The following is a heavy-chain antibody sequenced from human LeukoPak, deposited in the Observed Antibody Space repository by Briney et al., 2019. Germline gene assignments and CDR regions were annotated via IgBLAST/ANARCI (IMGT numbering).Heavy chain of an antibody. CDR1: GFAVSSKY. CDR2: IYTGGST. V-gene: IGHV3-66*01. D-gene: IGHD1-14*01. CDR3: ARNLGTLATGGVALDI. Sequence: GGSLRLSCVASGFAVSSKYMSWIRQDPGKELEGVSVIYTGGSTHYPDSVMGRFTVSRDDSKNTVSLQMDSLRVEDTAVYYCARNLGTLATGGVALDIWGQGTVTVAS. J-gene: IGHJ3*02.